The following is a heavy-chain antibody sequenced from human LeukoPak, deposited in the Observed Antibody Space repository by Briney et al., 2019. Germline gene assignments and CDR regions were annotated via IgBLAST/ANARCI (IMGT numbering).Heavy chain of an antibody. CDR2: IPYDGSNK. Sequence: GRSLRLSCAASGFTFSSYAMHWARQAPGKGLEWVAVIPYDGSNKYYADSVKGRFTISGDNSKNTLYLQMNSLRAEDTAVYYCAELLWFGDPFDYWGQGTLVTVSS. V-gene: IGHV3-30*04. CDR3: AELLWFGDPFDY. D-gene: IGHD3-10*01. CDR1: GFTFSSYA. J-gene: IGHJ4*02.